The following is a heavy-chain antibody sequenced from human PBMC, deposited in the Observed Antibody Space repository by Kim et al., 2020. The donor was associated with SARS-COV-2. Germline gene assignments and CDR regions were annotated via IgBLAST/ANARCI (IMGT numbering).Heavy chain of an antibody. J-gene: IGHJ4*02. V-gene: IGHV4-31*03. CDR1: GGSISSGGYY. Sequence: SETLSLTCTVSGGSISSGGYYWSWIRQHPGKGLEWIGYIYYSGSTYYNPSLKSRVTISVDTSKNQFSLMLSSVTAADTAVYYCARGILITIFGVVAHLDYWGQGTLVTVSS. D-gene: IGHD3-3*01. CDR3: ARGILITIFGVVAHLDY. CDR2: IYYSGST.